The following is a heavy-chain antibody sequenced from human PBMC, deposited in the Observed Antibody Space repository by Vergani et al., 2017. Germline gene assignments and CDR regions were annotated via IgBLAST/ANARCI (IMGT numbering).Heavy chain of an antibody. CDR1: GFTFSSYA. CDR2: ISGSGGST. V-gene: IGHV3-23*01. CDR3: ANAPFSLLWFGELLYGVALSDAFDI. J-gene: IGHJ3*02. D-gene: IGHD3-10*01. Sequence: EVQLLEAGGGLVQPGGSLRLSCAASGFTFSSYAMSWVRQAPGKGLEWVSAISGSGGSTYYADSVKGRFTISRDNSKNTLYLQMNSLRAEDTAVYYCANAPFSLLWFGELLYGVALSDAFDIWGQGTMVTVSS.